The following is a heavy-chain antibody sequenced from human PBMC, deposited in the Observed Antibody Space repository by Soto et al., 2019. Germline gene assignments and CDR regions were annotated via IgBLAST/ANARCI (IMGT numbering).Heavy chain of an antibody. CDR2: ISYDGSNN. CDR1: RFTFSSYG. CDR3: AKDQGSSGYLFDY. Sequence: QVQLVESGGGVVQPGRSLRLSCAASRFTFSSYGMHWVRQAPGKGLEWVAVISYDGSNNYYADSVNGRFTISRDNSKNTLYLQMNSLRAEDTAVYYCAKDQGSSGYLFDYWGQGTLVTVSS. D-gene: IGHD3-22*01. V-gene: IGHV3-30*18. J-gene: IGHJ4*02.